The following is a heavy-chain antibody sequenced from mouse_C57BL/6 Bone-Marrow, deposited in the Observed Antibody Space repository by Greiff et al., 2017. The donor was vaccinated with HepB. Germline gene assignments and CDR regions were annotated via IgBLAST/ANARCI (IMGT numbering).Heavy chain of an antibody. CDR2: ILPGSGST. CDR1: GYTFTGYW. V-gene: IGHV1-9*01. J-gene: IGHJ3*01. CDR3: ARGDSSGYSRDWFAY. D-gene: IGHD3-2*02. Sequence: VKLMESGAELMKPGASVKLSCKATGYTFTGYWIEWVKQRPGHGLEWIGEILPGSGSTNYNEKFKGKATFTADTSSNTAYMQLSSLTTEDSAIYYCARGDSSGYSRDWFAYWGQGTLVTVSA.